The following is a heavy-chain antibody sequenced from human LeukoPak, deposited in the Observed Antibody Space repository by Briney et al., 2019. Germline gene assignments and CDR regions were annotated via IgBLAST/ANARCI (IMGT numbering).Heavy chain of an antibody. V-gene: IGHV1-69*13. J-gene: IGHJ2*01. CDR3: ASNLWFRGGDYWYFAL. CDR1: GDTFSTYA. CDR2: IVPILGAA. Sequence: ASVKVSCKASGDTFSTYAISWVRQAPGQGLEWMGGIVPILGAASYAQKFQGRVTITADESTTTAFMELSSLRADDTAVYYCASNLWFRGGDYWYFALWGRGTLVTVSS. D-gene: IGHD3-10*01.